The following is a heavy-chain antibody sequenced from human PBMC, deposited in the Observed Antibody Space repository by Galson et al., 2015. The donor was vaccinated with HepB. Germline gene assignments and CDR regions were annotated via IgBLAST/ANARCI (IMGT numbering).Heavy chain of an antibody. CDR2: IYSGGST. CDR3: AREGTRGILTGYALDY. CDR1: GFTVSSNY. V-gene: IGHV3-53*01. D-gene: IGHD3-9*01. Sequence: SLRLSCAASGFTVSSNYMSWVRQAPGKGLEWVSVIYSGGSTYYADSVKGRFTISRDNSKNTLYLQMNSLRAEDTAVYYCAREGTRGILTGYALDYWGQGTLVTVSS. J-gene: IGHJ4*02.